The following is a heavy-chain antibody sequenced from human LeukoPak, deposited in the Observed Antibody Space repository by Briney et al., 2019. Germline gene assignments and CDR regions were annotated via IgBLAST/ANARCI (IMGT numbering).Heavy chain of an antibody. D-gene: IGHD3-10*01. CDR3: ARVLGYYGSGSYYSPLDY. V-gene: IGHV3-33*01. CDR2: IWYDGSNK. Sequence: RTGGSLRLSCAASGFTFSSYGMHWVRQAPGKGLEWVAVIWYDGSNKYYADSVKGRFTISRDNSKNTLYLQMNSLRAEDKAVYYCARVLGYYGSGSYYSPLDYWGQGTLVTVSS. J-gene: IGHJ4*02. CDR1: GFTFSSYG.